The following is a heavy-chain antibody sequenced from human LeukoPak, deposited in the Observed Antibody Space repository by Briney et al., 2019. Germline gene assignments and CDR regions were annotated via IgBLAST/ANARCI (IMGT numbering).Heavy chain of an antibody. CDR3: AVKRGVRSYDFWSGYSEYYFDY. CDR2: IIPIFGTA. D-gene: IGHD3-3*01. CDR1: GGTFSSYA. V-gene: IGHV1-69*13. J-gene: IGHJ4*02. Sequence: SVKVSCKASGGTFSSYAISWVRQAPGQGLEWMGGIIPIFGTANYAQKFQGRVTITADESTSTAYMELNSLRSEDTAVYYCAVKRGVRSYDFWSGYSEYYFDYWGQGTLVTVSS.